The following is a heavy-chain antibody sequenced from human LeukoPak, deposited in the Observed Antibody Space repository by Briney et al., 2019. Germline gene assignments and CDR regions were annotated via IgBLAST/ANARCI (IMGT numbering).Heavy chain of an antibody. Sequence: GGSLRLSCAASGFTFSSYWMSWIRQAPGKGLRWVANINQDGSERYSVDSVKGRFTISRDNAKNSLYLQMNSLRAEDTAVYYCVRIRGDSSGFDYWGQGTLVTVSS. V-gene: IGHV3-7*01. J-gene: IGHJ4*02. D-gene: IGHD6-19*01. CDR3: VRIRGDSSGFDY. CDR2: INQDGSER. CDR1: GFTFSSYW.